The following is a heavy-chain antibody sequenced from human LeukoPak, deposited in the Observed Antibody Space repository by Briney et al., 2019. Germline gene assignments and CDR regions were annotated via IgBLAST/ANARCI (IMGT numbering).Heavy chain of an antibody. CDR3: ATDGGYASGGPTFDY. J-gene: IGHJ4*02. V-gene: IGHV4-39*01. D-gene: IGHD5-12*01. CDR2: IYYSGST. Sequence: ASETLSLTCTVSGGSISSSSYYWGWIRQPPGKGLEWIGSIYYSGSTYYNPSLKSRVTISVDTSKNQFSLKLTSVTAADTAVYYCATDGGYASGGPTFDYWGQGTLVTFSS. CDR1: GGSISSSSYY.